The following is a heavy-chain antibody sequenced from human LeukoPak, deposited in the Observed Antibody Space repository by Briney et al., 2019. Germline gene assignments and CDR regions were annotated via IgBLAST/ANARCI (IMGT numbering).Heavy chain of an antibody. Sequence: GGSLRLSCAASGFTFSVYAMSWVRQAPGKGLEWVSSISASGGSTYYADSVKGRFTISRDNSKNTLYLQMNNLRAEDTAVYYCAKGRDGYKTYYFDYWGQGTLVTVSS. V-gene: IGHV3-23*01. CDR3: AKGRDGYKTYYFDY. CDR2: ISASGGST. J-gene: IGHJ4*02. D-gene: IGHD5-24*01. CDR1: GFTFSVYA.